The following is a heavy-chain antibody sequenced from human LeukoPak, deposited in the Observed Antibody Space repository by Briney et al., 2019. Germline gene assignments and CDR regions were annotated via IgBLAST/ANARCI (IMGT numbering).Heavy chain of an antibody. J-gene: IGHJ4*02. Sequence: GGSLRLSCAASGFTFSTFAMIWVRQPPGKGLEWVSSIFPSGGEIHYADSVKGRFTISRDNSKNTLYLQMNSLRAEDTAVYYCAKESVAYCGGDCYYLDYRGQGTLVTVSS. CDR2: IFPSGGEI. V-gene: IGHV3-23*01. CDR3: AKESVAYCGGDCYYLDY. CDR1: GFTFSTFA. D-gene: IGHD2-21*02.